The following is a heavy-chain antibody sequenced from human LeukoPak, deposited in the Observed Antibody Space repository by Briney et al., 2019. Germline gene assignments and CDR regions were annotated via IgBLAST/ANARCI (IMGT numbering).Heavy chain of an antibody. CDR2: IPSDSNT. Sequence: SWPLSLTCTFACGSISNYYWSWSRQPAGGVLELIGLIPSDSNTSYSPSLKSRVTISADTSKNKSSLKVNSVTAADTAVYYCARVGSGWTFDYWGQGTLVT. CDR3: ARVGSGWTFDY. D-gene: IGHD6-19*01. CDR1: CGSISNYY. J-gene: IGHJ4*02. V-gene: IGHV4-4*07.